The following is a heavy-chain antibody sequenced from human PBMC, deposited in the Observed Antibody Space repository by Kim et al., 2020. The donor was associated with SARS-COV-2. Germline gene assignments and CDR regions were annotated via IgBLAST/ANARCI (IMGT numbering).Heavy chain of an antibody. CDR2: T. J-gene: IGHJ4*02. CDR3: ARHIQTATAVDY. Sequence: TNYVQNLKNRVTMTTDTSTNTVYMELRSRRSDDTAVYYCARHIQTATAVDYWGQGTLVTVSS. D-gene: IGHD6-13*01. V-gene: IGHV1-18*01.